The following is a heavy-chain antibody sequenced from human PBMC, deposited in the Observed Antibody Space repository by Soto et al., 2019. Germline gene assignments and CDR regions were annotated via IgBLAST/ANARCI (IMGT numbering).Heavy chain of an antibody. CDR1: GYTFTSYA. D-gene: IGHD6-13*01. CDR2: INAGNGNT. V-gene: IGHV1-3*01. Sequence: ASVKVSCKASGYTFTSYAMHWVRQAPGQRLEWMGWINAGNGNTKYSQKFQGRVTITRDTSASTAYMELSSLRSDDTAVYYCARSAAAGTWFDYWGQGTLVTVSS. J-gene: IGHJ4*02. CDR3: ARSAAAGTWFDY.